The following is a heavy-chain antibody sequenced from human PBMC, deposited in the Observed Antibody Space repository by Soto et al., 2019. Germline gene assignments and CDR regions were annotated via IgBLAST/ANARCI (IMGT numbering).Heavy chain of an antibody. CDR3: ARDSTVFYSGGLDY. Sequence: SETLSLTCTVSGGSISSGDYYWSWIRQPPRKGLEWIGYIYYSGSTYYNPSLKSRVTISVDTSKNQFSLKLSSVTAADTAVYYCARDSTVFYSGGLDYWGQGTLVTVSS. CDR2: IYYSGST. CDR1: GGSISSGDYY. V-gene: IGHV4-30-4*01. D-gene: IGHD4-4*01. J-gene: IGHJ4*02.